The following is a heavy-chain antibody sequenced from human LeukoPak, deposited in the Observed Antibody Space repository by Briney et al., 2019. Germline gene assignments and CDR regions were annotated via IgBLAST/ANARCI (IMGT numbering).Heavy chain of an antibody. Sequence: PGGSLRLSCAASGFTFSSYWMSWVRQAPGKGLEWVANIKQDGSEKYYVDSVKGRFTISRDNAKNSLYLQMNSLRAEDTAVYYCARGGDYSFAADPEDWGQGTLVTVSS. D-gene: IGHD4-11*01. CDR1: GFTFSSYW. V-gene: IGHV3-7*01. J-gene: IGHJ4*02. CDR3: ARGGDYSFAADPED. CDR2: IKQDGSEK.